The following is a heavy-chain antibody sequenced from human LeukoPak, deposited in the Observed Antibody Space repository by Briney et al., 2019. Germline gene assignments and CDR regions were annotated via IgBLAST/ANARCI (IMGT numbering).Heavy chain of an antibody. Sequence: GGSLRLSCAASGFTFSSYSMNWIRQAPGKGLEWISYISNSGSTKYYADSVKGRFTISRDNAKNSVFLQMNSLRAEDTAVYYCAAVIDYWGQGTLVTVSS. CDR2: ISNSGSTK. V-gene: IGHV3-48*04. CDR3: AAVIDY. J-gene: IGHJ4*02. CDR1: GFTFSSYS.